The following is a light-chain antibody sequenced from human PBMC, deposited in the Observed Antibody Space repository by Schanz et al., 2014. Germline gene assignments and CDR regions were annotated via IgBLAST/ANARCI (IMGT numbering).Light chain of an antibody. CDR1: SSDVGSYNL. CDR2: EAS. CDR3: CSYAGSSSYV. J-gene: IGLJ1*01. Sequence: QSALTQPASVSGSPGQSITISCTGTSSDVGSYNLVSWYQQHPGKAPKLMIYEASKRPSGISNHFSGSKSGNTASLTISGLQAEDEADYYCCSYAGSSSYVFGSGTKLTVL. V-gene: IGLV2-23*01.